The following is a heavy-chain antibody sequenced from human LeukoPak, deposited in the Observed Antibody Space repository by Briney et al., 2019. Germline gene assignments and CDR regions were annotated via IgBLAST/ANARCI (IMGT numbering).Heavy chain of an antibody. CDR2: ISGSGANT. J-gene: IGHJ4*02. V-gene: IGHV3-23*01. Sequence: PGGSLRLSCAAFGFSFSTYAMSWVRQAPGKGLEWVSGISGSGANTYYADSVKGRFTISRDNSNKTLFLQMNSLRAEDTAVYYCATYIQRPPRHPSDHWGQGTLVTVSS. CDR1: GFSFSTYA. CDR3: ATYIQRPPRHPSDH. D-gene: IGHD1-1*01.